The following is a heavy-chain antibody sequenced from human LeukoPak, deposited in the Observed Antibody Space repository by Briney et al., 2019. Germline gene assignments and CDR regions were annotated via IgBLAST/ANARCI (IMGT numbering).Heavy chain of an antibody. CDR3: ARNRDGYNYFWFDP. Sequence: SVKVSCKASGGTFTSYAISWVRQAPGQGLEWMGGIIPIFGTANYAQKFQGRVTITADESTSTAYMELSSMRSEDTAVYYCARNRDGYNYFWFDPWGQGTLVTVSS. D-gene: IGHD5-24*01. V-gene: IGHV1-69*01. J-gene: IGHJ5*02. CDR2: IIPIFGTA. CDR1: GGTFTSYA.